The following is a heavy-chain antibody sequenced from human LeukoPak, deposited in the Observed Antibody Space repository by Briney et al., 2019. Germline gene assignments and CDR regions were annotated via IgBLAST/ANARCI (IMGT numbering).Heavy chain of an antibody. D-gene: IGHD3-3*02. J-gene: IGHJ5*02. CDR1: GYTFTSYG. V-gene: IGHV1-18*01. CDR2: ISAYNGNT. CDR3: ARDTPIRIRFWFDH. Sequence: ASVKVSCKASGYTFTSYGISWVRQAPGQGLEWMGWISAYNGNTNYAQKLQGRVTMTTDTSTSTAYMELRSLRAEDTAVYYCARDTPIRIRFWFDHWGQGTLVTVSS.